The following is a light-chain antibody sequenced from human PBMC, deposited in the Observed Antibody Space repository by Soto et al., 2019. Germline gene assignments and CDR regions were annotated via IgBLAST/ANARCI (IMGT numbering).Light chain of an antibody. V-gene: IGKV4-1*01. Sequence: DIVMTQSPDSLAVSLGERATINCKSSQSVLYSSNNKNYLAWYQQKPGQPPKLLIYWASTRESGVPDRLSGSGSGTDFTLTISSLQAEDVAVYYCQQNYYIPLTFGGGTKVDIK. CDR2: WAS. J-gene: IGKJ4*01. CDR1: QSVLYSSNNKNY. CDR3: QQNYYIPLT.